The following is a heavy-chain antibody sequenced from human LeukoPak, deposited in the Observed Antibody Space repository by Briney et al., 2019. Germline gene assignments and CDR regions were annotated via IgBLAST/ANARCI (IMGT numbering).Heavy chain of an antibody. CDR2: INPSGGTT. V-gene: IGHV1-46*02. J-gene: IGHJ5*02. Sequence: ASVKVSCKASGYTFNRYFMHWVRQAPGQGLEWMGIINPSGGTTTYAQKFQDRVTMTRDTSTSTVYIELSSLRSEDTAVYYCARVGVEDPLGPPETSSAWYSWFDPWGQGTLVTVSS. CDR1: GYTFNRYF. D-gene: IGHD6-19*01. CDR3: ARVGVEDPLGPPETSSAWYSWFDP.